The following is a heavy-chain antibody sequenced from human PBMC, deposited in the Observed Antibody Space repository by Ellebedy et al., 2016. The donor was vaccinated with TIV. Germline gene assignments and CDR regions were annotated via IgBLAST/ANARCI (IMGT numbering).Heavy chain of an antibody. D-gene: IGHD6-13*01. Sequence: GESLKISXAASGFTFSCYWMHWVRQAPGKGLVWVSRINSDGSSTSYADSVKGRFTISRDNAKNTLYLQMNSLRAEDTAVYYCAIAAAGLPSLLDYWGQGTLVTVSS. CDR3: AIAAAGLPSLLDY. V-gene: IGHV3-74*01. CDR1: GFTFSCYW. J-gene: IGHJ4*02. CDR2: INSDGSST.